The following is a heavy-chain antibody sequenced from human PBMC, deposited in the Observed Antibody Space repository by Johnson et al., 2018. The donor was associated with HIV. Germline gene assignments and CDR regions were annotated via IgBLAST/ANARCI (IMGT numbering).Heavy chain of an antibody. J-gene: IGHJ3*02. V-gene: IGHV3-20*04. CDR2: INWNGGST. CDR1: GFTFDDYG. D-gene: IGHD3-10*01. CDR3: ARTRHYYEAFDI. Sequence: MLLVESGGGLVQPGGSLRLSCAASGFTFDDYGMSWVRQAPGKGLEWVSGINWNGGSTGYADSVKGRFTISRDNAKNSLYLQMNSLRAEDTALYYCARTRHYYEAFDIWGQGTMVTVSS.